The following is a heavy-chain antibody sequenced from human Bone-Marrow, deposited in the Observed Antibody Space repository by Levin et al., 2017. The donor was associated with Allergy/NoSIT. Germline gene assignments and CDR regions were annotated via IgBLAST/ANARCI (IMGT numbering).Heavy chain of an antibody. CDR2: ISGSGGST. Sequence: GESLKISCAASGFTFSSYAMSWVRQAPGKGLEWVSAISGSGGSTYYADSVKGRFTISRDNSKNTLYLQMNSLRAEDTAVYYCAKCLSSYGDFRRTLYYFDYWGQGTLVTVSS. D-gene: IGHD4-17*01. V-gene: IGHV3-23*01. CDR1: GFTFSSYA. J-gene: IGHJ4*02. CDR3: AKCLSSYGDFRRTLYYFDY.